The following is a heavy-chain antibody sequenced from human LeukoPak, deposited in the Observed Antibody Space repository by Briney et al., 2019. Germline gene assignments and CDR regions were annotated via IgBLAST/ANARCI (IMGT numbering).Heavy chain of an antibody. D-gene: IGHD2-15*01. CDR1: GYSFTSYW. Sequence: GESLKISCKGSGYSFTSYWIGWVRQMPGKGLEWMGIIYPGDSDTRYSPSFQGQVTISADKSISTAYLQWSSLKASDNAMYYFARSNCSGGSCYLSFDNWGEGTLVTVCS. J-gene: IGHJ4*02. V-gene: IGHV5-51*01. CDR3: ARSNCSGGSCYLSFDN. CDR2: IYPGDSDT.